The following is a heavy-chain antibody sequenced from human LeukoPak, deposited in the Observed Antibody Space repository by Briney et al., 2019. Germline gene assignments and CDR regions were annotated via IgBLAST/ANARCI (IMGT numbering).Heavy chain of an antibody. J-gene: IGHJ4*02. CDR2: ISSSSSTI. CDR1: GFTFSSYA. CDR3: ARDSSSWYSSRVLDY. Sequence: GGSLRLSCAASGFTFSSYAMNWVRQAPGKGLEWVSYISSSSSTIYYADSVKGRFTISRDNAKNSLYLQMNSLRAEDTAVYYCARDSSSWYSSRVLDYWGQGTLVTVSS. D-gene: IGHD6-13*01. V-gene: IGHV3-48*04.